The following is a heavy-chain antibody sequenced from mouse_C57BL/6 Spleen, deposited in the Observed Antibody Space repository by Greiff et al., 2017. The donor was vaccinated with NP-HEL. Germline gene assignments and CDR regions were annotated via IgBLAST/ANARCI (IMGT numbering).Heavy chain of an antibody. CDR1: GYTFTDYN. V-gene: IGHV1-18*01. J-gene: IGHJ1*03. CDR2: INPNNGGT. D-gene: IGHD3-1*01. CDR3: ASRGYRYWYFDV. Sequence: EVQLQQSGPELVKPGASVKIPCKASGYTFTDYNMDWVKQSHGKSLEWIGDINPNNGGTIYNQKFKGKATLTVDKSSSTAYMELRSLTSEDTAVYYCASRGYRYWYFDVWGTGTTVTVSS.